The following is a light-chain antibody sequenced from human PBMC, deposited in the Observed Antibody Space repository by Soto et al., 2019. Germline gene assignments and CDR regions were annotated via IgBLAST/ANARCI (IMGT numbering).Light chain of an antibody. J-gene: IGLJ1*01. CDR3: SSYKTSAPYV. V-gene: IGLV2-14*01. Sequence: QSVLAQPASVSGSPGQSITISCTGTSSDVGAYNFVSWYQHHPGRAPKLIIYEATIRPSGVSNRFSGSKSGNTASLTISGLQAEDEADYYCSSYKTSAPYVFGSGTKVTVL. CDR1: SSDVGAYNF. CDR2: EAT.